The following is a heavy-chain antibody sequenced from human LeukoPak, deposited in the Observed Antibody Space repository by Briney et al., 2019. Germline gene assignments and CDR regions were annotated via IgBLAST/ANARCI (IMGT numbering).Heavy chain of an antibody. J-gene: IGHJ4*02. CDR3: ARVSRPGIVGAKGHFDY. Sequence: ASVKVSCKASGYTFTGYYMHWVRQAPGQGHEWMGWINPNSGGTNYAQKFQGRVTMTRDTSIRTAYMELSRLRSDDTAVYYWARVSRPGIVGAKGHFDYWGQGTLVTVSS. CDR1: GYTFTGYY. D-gene: IGHD1-26*01. CDR2: INPNSGGT. V-gene: IGHV1-2*02.